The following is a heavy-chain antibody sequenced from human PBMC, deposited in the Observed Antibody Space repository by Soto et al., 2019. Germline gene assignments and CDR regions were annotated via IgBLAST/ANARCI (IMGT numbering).Heavy chain of an antibody. D-gene: IGHD6-13*01. CDR3: AKGYSSSWYSDY. CDR1: GFTFSSYA. CDR2: ISGSGGST. J-gene: IGHJ4*02. V-gene: IGHV3-23*01. Sequence: GSLRLSCAASGFTFSSYAMSWVRQAPGKGLEWVSAISGSGGSTYYADSVKGRFTISRDNSKNTLYLQMNSLRAEDTAVYYCAKGYSSSWYSDYWGQGTLVTVSS.